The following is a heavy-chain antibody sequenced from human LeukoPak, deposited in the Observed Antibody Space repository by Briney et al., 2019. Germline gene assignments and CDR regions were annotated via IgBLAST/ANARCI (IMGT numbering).Heavy chain of an antibody. Sequence: SETLSLTCAVYGGSFSGYYWSWIRQPPGKGLEWIGEINHSGSTNYNPSLKSRVTISVDTSKNQFSLKLSSVTAADTAVYYCARTKRITMVRGVALTGYYYMDVWGKGTTVTISS. CDR3: ARTKRITMVRGVALTGYYYMDV. V-gene: IGHV4-34*01. J-gene: IGHJ6*03. CDR2: INHSGST. CDR1: GGSFSGYY. D-gene: IGHD3-10*01.